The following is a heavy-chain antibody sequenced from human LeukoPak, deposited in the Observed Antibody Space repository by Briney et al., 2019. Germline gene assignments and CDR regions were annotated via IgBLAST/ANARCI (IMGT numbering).Heavy chain of an antibody. V-gene: IGHV3-53*01. Sequence: SGGSLRLSCAASGFTVSSNYMSWVRQAPGKGLERVSVIYSGGSTYYADSVKGRFTISRDNSKNTLYLQMNSLRAEDTAVYYCARAYGSGSYHYYYYMDVWGKGTTVTVSS. CDR1: GFTVSSNY. D-gene: IGHD3-10*01. J-gene: IGHJ6*03. CDR2: IYSGGST. CDR3: ARAYGSGSYHYYYYMDV.